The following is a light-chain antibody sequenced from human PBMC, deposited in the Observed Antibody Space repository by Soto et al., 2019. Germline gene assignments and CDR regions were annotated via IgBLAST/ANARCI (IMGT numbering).Light chain of an antibody. CDR1: QSISGW. V-gene: IGKV1-5*03. CDR3: QQRSNWPQT. CDR2: KAS. Sequence: DSQMTQSPSTLSAYVGDRVTITCRASQSISGWLAWYQQKPGKAPKLLIYKASSLESGVPSRFSGSGSGTDFTLTISSLEPEDFAVYCCQQRSNWPQTFGQGAKVDIK. J-gene: IGKJ1*01.